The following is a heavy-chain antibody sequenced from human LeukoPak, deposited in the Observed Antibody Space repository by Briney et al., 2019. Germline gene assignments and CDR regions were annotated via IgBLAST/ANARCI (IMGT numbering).Heavy chain of an antibody. CDR1: GFTFSSYA. Sequence: GGSLRLSCAASGFTFSSYAMHLVRQAPGKGLEWVAVISYDGSNKYYADSVKGRFTISRDNSKNTLYLQMNSLRAEDTAVYYCARDSGGSHHYFDYWGQGTLVTVSS. J-gene: IGHJ4*02. CDR2: ISYDGSNK. V-gene: IGHV3-30-3*01. CDR3: ARDSGGSHHYFDY. D-gene: IGHD2-15*01.